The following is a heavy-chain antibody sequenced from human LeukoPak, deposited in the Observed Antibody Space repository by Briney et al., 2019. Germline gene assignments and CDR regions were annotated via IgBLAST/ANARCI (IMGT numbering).Heavy chain of an antibody. CDR2: IIPIFGTA. Sequence: SVKVSCKASGGTFSSYAISWVRQAPGQGLEWMGGIIPIFGTANYAQKFQGRVTITADKSTSTAYMELRSLRSDDTAVYYCARVLSPEWFDPWGQGTLVTVSS. CDR3: ARVLSPEWFDP. D-gene: IGHD3-3*01. CDR1: GGTFSSYA. V-gene: IGHV1-69*06. J-gene: IGHJ5*02.